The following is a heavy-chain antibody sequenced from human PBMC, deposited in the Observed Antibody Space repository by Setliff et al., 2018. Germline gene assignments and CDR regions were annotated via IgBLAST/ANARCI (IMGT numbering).Heavy chain of an antibody. CDR3: VAVRWNYPTV. V-gene: IGHV3-74*01. J-gene: IGHJ4*02. D-gene: IGHD1-7*01. Sequence: GGSLRLSCVTSGFTLSRFWMHWVRQVPGKGLVWVSRLHPNGITTRYADSVKGRFTIYRDMAENTLYLQMNSLRAEDTAVFYCVAVRWNYPTVWGQGTLVTVSS. CDR2: LHPNGITT. CDR1: GFTLSRFW.